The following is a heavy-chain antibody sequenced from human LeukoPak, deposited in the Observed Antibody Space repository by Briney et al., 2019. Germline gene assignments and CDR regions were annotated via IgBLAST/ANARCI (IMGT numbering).Heavy chain of an antibody. CDR2: IIPIFGTA. V-gene: IGHV1-69*13. Sequence: ASVKVSCXASGGTFSNYAISWVRQAHGQGLEWMGGIIPIFGTANYAQKFQGRVTITADESTSTAYMELSSLRSEDTAVYYCARVGGGSYPDYYYYYMDVWGKGTTVTVSS. CDR1: GGTFSNYA. CDR3: ARVGGGSYPDYYYYYMDV. D-gene: IGHD1-26*01. J-gene: IGHJ6*03.